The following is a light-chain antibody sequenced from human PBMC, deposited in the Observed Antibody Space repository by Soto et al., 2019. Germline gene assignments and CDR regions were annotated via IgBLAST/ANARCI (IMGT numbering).Light chain of an antibody. Sequence: QPVLTQSSSASASLGSSVKLTCTLSSGYSSYIIAWHQQQPGKAPRYLMKLEGSGSYNKGSGVPDRFSGSSSGADRYLTISNLQFADEADYYCETWDTNTWVFGGGTKLTVL. CDR2: LEGSGSY. V-gene: IGLV4-60*02. CDR3: ETWDTNTWV. CDR1: SGYSSYI. J-gene: IGLJ3*02.